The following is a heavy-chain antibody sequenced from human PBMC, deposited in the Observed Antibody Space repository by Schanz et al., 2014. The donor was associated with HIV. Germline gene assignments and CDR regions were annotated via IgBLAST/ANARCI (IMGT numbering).Heavy chain of an antibody. V-gene: IGHV3-30*18. CDR2: ISYDGRNK. D-gene: IGHD3-22*01. Sequence: QVQLVESGGGVVQPGRSLRLSCAASGFSFSNFGMHWVRQAPGKGLEWVAVISYDGRNKYYADSVKGRLTISRDNSKNTLYLQMKSLRREDTAVYFCAKDRNYYDDKYLGKGNYYYYYSMDVWGQGTTVTVSS. CDR1: GFSFSNFG. J-gene: IGHJ6*02. CDR3: AKDRNYYDDKYLGKGNYYYYYSMDV.